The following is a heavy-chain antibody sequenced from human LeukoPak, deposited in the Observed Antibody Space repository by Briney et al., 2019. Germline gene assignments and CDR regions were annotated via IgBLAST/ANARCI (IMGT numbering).Heavy chain of an antibody. CDR3: ARSTYYYDSSGFNYAAFDI. V-gene: IGHV3-48*03. Sequence: GGSLRLSCAASGFTFSSYEMNWVRQAPGKGLEWVSYISSSGSTIYYADSAKGRFTISRDDAKNSLYLQMNSLRAEDTAVYYCARSTYYYDSSGFNYAAFDIWGQGTMVTVSS. J-gene: IGHJ3*02. CDR1: GFTFSSYE. D-gene: IGHD3-22*01. CDR2: ISSSGSTI.